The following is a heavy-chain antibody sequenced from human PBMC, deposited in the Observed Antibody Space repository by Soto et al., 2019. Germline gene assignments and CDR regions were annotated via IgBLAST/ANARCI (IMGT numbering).Heavy chain of an antibody. Sequence: QVQLVQSGAEVKKPGSSVKVSCKASGGTFSSYAISWVRQAPGQGLEWMGGIIPIFGTANYAQKFQGRVTITADESTSTAYMELSSLRSEDTAVYYCTRDPIRRYSYGIGPILGGGYWGQGTLVTVSS. CDR3: TRDPIRRYSYGIGPILGGGY. D-gene: IGHD5-18*01. CDR2: IIPIFGTA. J-gene: IGHJ4*02. CDR1: GGTFSSYA. V-gene: IGHV1-69*01.